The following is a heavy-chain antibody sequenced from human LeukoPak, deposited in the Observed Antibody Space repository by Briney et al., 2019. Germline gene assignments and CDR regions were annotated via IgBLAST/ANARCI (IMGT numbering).Heavy chain of an antibody. CDR2: INGDGSAT. J-gene: IGHJ4*02. CDR1: GFTFSGHW. Sequence: QAGGSLRLSCAASGFTFSGHWMYWLRQAPGKGLAWVSRINGDGSATNYADSMEGRFTISRDNAKNIVYLKMNSLREDDTAIYYCARDINWGQVDYWGQGTLVTVSS. CDR3: ARDINWGQVDY. V-gene: IGHV3-74*01. D-gene: IGHD7-27*01.